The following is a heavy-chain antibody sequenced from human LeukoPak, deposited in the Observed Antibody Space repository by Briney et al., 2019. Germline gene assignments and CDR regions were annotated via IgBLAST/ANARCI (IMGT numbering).Heavy chain of an antibody. CDR1: GFTFSSYA. Sequence: PWGSLRLSCAASGFTFSSYAMHWVRQAPGKGLEWVAVISYDGSNKYYADSVKGRFTISRDNSKNTLYLQMSSLRAEDTAVYYCASGLPVTTGYWGRGTLVTVSS. D-gene: IGHD4-17*01. J-gene: IGHJ4*02. CDR3: ASGLPVTTGY. CDR2: ISYDGSNK. V-gene: IGHV3-30-3*01.